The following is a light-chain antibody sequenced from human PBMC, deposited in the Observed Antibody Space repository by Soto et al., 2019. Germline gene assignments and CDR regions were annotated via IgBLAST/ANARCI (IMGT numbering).Light chain of an antibody. CDR2: NND. CDR3: TAWDDSLKGYV. J-gene: IGLJ1*01. CDR1: SSNIGSNT. Sequence: QSVLTQPPSASGTPGQRVTISCSGGSSNIGSNTVNWYQQLPGTAPKLLIFNNDQRPSGVPDRFSGSKSGTSASLAISGLQSEDEADYYCTAWDDSLKGYVFGTGTKV. V-gene: IGLV1-44*01.